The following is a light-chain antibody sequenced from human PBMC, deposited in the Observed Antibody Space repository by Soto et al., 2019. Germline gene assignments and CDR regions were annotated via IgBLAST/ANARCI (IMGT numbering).Light chain of an antibody. Sequence: QSALTQPASVSGAPGQSTTISCTGTSIDVGAYNYVSWYQQHPGKAPKLMIYEVSNRPSGVSNRFSGSKSGDTASLTISGLQAEDEADYYCSSYTTSSTYAFGTGTKLTVL. CDR2: EVS. V-gene: IGLV2-14*01. J-gene: IGLJ1*01. CDR3: SSYTTSSTYA. CDR1: SIDVGAYNY.